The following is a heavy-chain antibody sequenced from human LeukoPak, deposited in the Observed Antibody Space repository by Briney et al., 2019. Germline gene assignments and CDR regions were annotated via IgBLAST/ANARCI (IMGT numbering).Heavy chain of an antibody. V-gene: IGHV1-18*01. CDR1: GYTFTSYG. J-gene: IGHJ5*02. CDR2: ISAYNGNT. D-gene: IGHD3-22*01. CDR3: ARDNLVGYYDSSGYPIVPPEFDP. Sequence: KPGASVKVSCKASGYTFTSYGISWVRQAPGQGLEWMGWISAYNGNTNYAQKLQGRVTMTIDTSTSTAYMELRSLRSDDTAVYYCARDNLVGYYDSSGYPIVPPEFDPWGQGTLVTVSS.